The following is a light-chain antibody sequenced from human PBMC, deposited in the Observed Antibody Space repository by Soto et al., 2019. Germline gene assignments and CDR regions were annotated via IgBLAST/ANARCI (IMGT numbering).Light chain of an antibody. CDR3: QQYNNWPQT. CDR1: QSVSRS. CDR2: GAS. Sequence: EVVLTQSPGTLSLSPGARVTLSCRASQSVSRSSFAWYQQKPGQAPRLLIYGASTRATDIPARFSGSGSGTEFTLTISSLQSEDFAEYHCQQYNNWPQTFGQGSNVDIK. V-gene: IGKV3-15*01. J-gene: IGKJ1*01.